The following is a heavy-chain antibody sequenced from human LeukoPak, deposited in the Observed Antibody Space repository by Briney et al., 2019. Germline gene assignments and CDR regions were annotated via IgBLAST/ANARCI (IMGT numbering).Heavy chain of an antibody. Sequence: GGSLRLSCAASGFTFSSSSMNWVRLAPGKGREWVSSISSSSSYIYYADSVKGRFTISRDNAKNSLYLQMNSLRAEDTSVYYCARGSTVANYAFDIWGQGTMVTVSS. CDR1: GFTFSSSS. CDR3: ARGSTVANYAFDI. D-gene: IGHD4-23*01. CDR2: ISSSSSYI. J-gene: IGHJ3*02. V-gene: IGHV3-21*01.